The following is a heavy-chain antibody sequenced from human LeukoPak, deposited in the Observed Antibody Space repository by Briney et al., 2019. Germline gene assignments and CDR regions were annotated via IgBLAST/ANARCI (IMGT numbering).Heavy chain of an antibody. D-gene: IGHD2-2*01. CDR1: GFTFSSYA. J-gene: IGHJ6*02. CDR2: ISYGGSNK. V-gene: IGHV3-30*04. Sequence: GGSLRLSCAASGFTFSSYAMHWVRQAPGKGLEWVAVISYGGSNKYYADSVKGRFTISRDNSKNTLYLQMNSLRAEDTAVYYCARDVGYCSSTSCTYYYYYGMDVWGQGTTVTVSS. CDR3: ARDVGYCSSTSCTYYYYYGMDV.